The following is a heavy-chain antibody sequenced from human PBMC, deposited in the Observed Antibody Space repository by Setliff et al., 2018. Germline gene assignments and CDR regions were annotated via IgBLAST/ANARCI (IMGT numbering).Heavy chain of an antibody. Sequence: GASVKVSCKVSGYTLTELSRHWVRQAPGKGLEWMGWINPNSGGTNYAQKFQGWVTMTRDTSISTAYMELSRLRSDDTAVYYCARGSGTTSWFDPWGQGTLVTVSS. J-gene: IGHJ5*02. CDR2: INPNSGGT. V-gene: IGHV1-2*04. CDR1: GYTLTELS. D-gene: IGHD1-7*01. CDR3: ARGSGTTSWFDP.